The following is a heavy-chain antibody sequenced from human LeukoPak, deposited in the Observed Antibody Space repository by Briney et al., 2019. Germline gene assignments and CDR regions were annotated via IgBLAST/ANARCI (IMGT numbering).Heavy chain of an antibody. CDR2: IYYSGST. CDR1: GGSISSSSYY. J-gene: IGHJ3*02. CDR3: ARDLRPGDAFDI. V-gene: IGHV4-39*07. D-gene: IGHD6-6*01. Sequence: SETLSLTCTVSGGSISSSSYYWGWIRQPPGKGLEWIGSIYYSGSTYYNPSLKSRVTISVDTSKNQFSLKLSSVTAADTAVYYCARDLRPGDAFDIWGQGTMVTVSS.